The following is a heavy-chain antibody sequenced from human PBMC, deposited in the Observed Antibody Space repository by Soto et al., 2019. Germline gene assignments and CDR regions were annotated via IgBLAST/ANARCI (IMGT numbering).Heavy chain of an antibody. Sequence: PSETLSLTCAVYGGSFSGYYWSWIRQPPGKGLEWIGEINHSGSTNYNPSLKSRVTISVDTSKNQFSLKLSSVTAADTAVYYCARDVSFEAFDIWGQGTMVTVSS. D-gene: IGHD1-26*01. J-gene: IGHJ3*02. V-gene: IGHV4-34*01. CDR2: INHSGST. CDR3: ARDVSFEAFDI. CDR1: GGSFSGYY.